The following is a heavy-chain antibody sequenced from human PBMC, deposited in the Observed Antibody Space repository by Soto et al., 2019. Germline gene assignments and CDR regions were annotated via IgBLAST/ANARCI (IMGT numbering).Heavy chain of an antibody. CDR1: GGSFSGYY. CDR2: INHSGST. D-gene: IGHD2-15*01. CDR3: ARGSMRWGMDV. J-gene: IGHJ6*02. Sequence: SETLSLTCAVYGGSFSGYYWSWIRQPPGKGLEWIGEINHSGSTNYNPSLKSRVTISVDTSKNQFSLKLSSVTAADTAVYYCARGSMRWGMDVWGQGATVTVSS. V-gene: IGHV4-34*01.